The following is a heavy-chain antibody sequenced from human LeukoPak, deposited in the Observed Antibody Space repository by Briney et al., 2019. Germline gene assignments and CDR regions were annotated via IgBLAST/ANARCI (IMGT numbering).Heavy chain of an antibody. J-gene: IGHJ6*02. Sequence: ASVKVSCKASGYTFTGYGISWVRQAPGQGLEWMGWISAYNGNTNYAQKLQGRVTMTTDTSTSTAYMELRSLRSDDTAVYYCARGLVGANYYYYGMDVWGQGTTVTVSS. CDR2: ISAYNGNT. CDR1: GYTFTGYG. V-gene: IGHV1-18*01. CDR3: ARGLVGANYYYYGMDV. D-gene: IGHD1-26*01.